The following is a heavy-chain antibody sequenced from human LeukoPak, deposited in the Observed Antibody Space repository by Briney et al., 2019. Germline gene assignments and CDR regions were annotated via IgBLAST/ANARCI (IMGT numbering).Heavy chain of an antibody. CDR2: INPSGGST. CDR1: GYTFTSYY. V-gene: IGHV1-46*01. D-gene: IGHD6-13*01. Sequence: VASVKVSCKASGYTFTSYYMHWVRQAPGQGLEWMGIINPSGGSTSYAQKFQGRVAMTRDTSTSTVYMELSSLRSEDAAVYYCATYKGYSSSWYQVYYYGMDVWGQGTTVTVSS. J-gene: IGHJ6*02. CDR3: ATYKGYSSSWYQVYYYGMDV.